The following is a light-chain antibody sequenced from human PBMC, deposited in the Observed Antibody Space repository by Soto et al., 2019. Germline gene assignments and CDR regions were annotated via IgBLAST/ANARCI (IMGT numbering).Light chain of an antibody. CDR2: EVE. V-gene: IGLV2-14*03. Sequence: QSALTQPASVSASPGQSITISCTGTSTDIGDYNYVSWYQQRPGEAPKLILYEVENRPSGISDRFSGSKSGNTASLTISGLRTEDGADYYYSSYTSTVTLLVFGGGTKVTVL. CDR1: STDIGDYNY. J-gene: IGLJ2*01. CDR3: SSYTSTVTLLV.